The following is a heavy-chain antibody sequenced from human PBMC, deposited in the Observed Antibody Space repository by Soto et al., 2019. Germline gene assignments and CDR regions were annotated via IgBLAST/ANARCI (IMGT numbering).Heavy chain of an antibody. J-gene: IGHJ4*02. V-gene: IGHV4-31*03. Sequence: QVQLQESGPGLVKPSQTLSLTCTVSGDSIGTGGYYWDWIRQHPGKGPGWIGYIHYSGNTYYHPSPKSRLTISLDTSKNPFSHLLSYVTAADTAVYYCATNHDDISGRTPLLFDSWGQGTLVTVSS. D-gene: IGHD3-22*01. CDR3: ATNHDDISGRTPLLFDS. CDR1: GDSIGTGGYY. CDR2: IHYSGNT.